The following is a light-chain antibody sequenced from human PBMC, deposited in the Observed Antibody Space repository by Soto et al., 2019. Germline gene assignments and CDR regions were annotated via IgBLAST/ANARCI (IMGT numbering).Light chain of an antibody. CDR1: QGIRNH. Sequence: DIQMTQSPSSLSASVGDRVTITCRASQGIRNHLGWYQQKPGKAPKRLVFEASTLESGVPSRFSGSGSGTGFTLTISSLQPEDSATYFCLQHDDYPAITFGQGTRLEIK. CDR3: LQHDDYPAIT. J-gene: IGKJ5*01. CDR2: EAS. V-gene: IGKV1-17*01.